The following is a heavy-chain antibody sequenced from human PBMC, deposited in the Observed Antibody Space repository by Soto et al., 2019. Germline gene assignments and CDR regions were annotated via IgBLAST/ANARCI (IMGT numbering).Heavy chain of an antibody. CDR3: ARLPKGSLVTA. D-gene: IGHD2-21*02. J-gene: IGHJ4*02. CDR1: GFSFSDYS. Sequence: LVESGGGLVYPGGSLRLSCVASGFSFSDYSMNWVLQAPGKGLQGVSYISSSSDNTYYADSVKGRFTVSRDNAKNALFLQMNSLRDDDTATYYGARLPKGSLVTAWGQGTRVTVSS. CDR2: ISSSSDNT. V-gene: IGHV3-48*02.